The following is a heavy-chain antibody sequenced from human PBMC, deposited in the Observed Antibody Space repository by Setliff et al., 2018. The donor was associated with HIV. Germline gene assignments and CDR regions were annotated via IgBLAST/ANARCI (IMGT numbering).Heavy chain of an antibody. CDR1: GASISSGHY. Sequence: SETLSLTCAVSGASISSGHYWSWVRQPPGKGLEWIGEIYHSGSINHNPSLRSRVIMSVDKSKNQFSLRLTSVTAADTAVFYCARGTTGYSTIWYRNGLTYYYMDVWGKGTKVTVS. CDR2: IYHSGSI. CDR3: ARGTTGYSTIWYRNGLTYYYMDV. D-gene: IGHD6-13*01. V-gene: IGHV4-4*02. J-gene: IGHJ6*03.